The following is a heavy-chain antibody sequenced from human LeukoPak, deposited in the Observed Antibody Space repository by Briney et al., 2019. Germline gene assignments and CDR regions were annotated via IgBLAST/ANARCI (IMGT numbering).Heavy chain of an antibody. J-gene: IGHJ5*01. V-gene: IGHV1-69*13. CDR3: ASGMMTDYGDYSWFDS. Sequence: GASVKVSCKASGGTFGRNVVSWVRQAPGQGLEWMGGIIPFFGMTNFERRFQGRITVSVDEVTSAVYMELSSLRPEDTAIYYCASGMMTDYGDYSWFDSWGQGILVTVSS. D-gene: IGHD4-17*01. CDR1: GGTFGRNV. CDR2: IIPFFGMT.